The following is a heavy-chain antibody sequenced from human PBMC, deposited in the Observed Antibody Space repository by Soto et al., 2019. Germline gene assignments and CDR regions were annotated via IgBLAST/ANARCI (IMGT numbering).Heavy chain of an antibody. CDR1: GLIFSNYK. CDR2: INTDGSIT. Sequence: EVQLVESGGGLVQPGGSLRLSCAASGLIFSNYKMHWVRQAPGKGLEWVSRINTDGSITDYAGSVKGRFTVSRDNPKSTLYLQMNSLRVEDTAVYYCGRDTDGLHYWGQGTLVTVSS. J-gene: IGHJ4*02. CDR3: GRDTDGLHY. V-gene: IGHV3-74*01.